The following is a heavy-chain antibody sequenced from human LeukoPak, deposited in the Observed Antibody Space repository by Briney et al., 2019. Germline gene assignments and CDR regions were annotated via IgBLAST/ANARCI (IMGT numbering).Heavy chain of an antibody. CDR3: ASLGGITIFGVVPYYFDY. CDR2: IYHTGNT. CDR1: GYSISNGYY. J-gene: IGHJ4*02. D-gene: IGHD3-3*01. Sequence: NPSETLSLTCTVSGYSISNGYYWGWIRQSPGKGLEWIGSIYHTGNTYYNPSLKSRVTISVDMSRNQYSLRLSSMTAADTAVYYCASLGGITIFGVVPYYFDYWGQGTLVTVSS. V-gene: IGHV4-38-2*02.